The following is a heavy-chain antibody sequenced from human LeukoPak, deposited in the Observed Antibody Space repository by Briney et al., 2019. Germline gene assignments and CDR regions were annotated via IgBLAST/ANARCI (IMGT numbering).Heavy chain of an antibody. CDR2: INHSGST. D-gene: IGHD3-22*01. CDR3: ARRIGYYYDSSGYFRSLIIGRPYYMDV. CDR1: GGSFSGYY. J-gene: IGHJ6*03. V-gene: IGHV4-34*01. Sequence: SETLSLTCAVYGGSFSGYYWSWIRQPPGKGLEWIGEINHSGSTNYNPSLKSRVTISVDTSKNQFSLKLSSVTAADTAVYYCARRIGYYYDSSGYFRSLIIGRPYYMDVWGKGTTVTVSS.